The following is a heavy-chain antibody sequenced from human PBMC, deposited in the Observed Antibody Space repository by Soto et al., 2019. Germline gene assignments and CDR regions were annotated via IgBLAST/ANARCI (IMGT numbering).Heavy chain of an antibody. CDR2: IIPIFGTA. CDR1: GGAFSSYA. CDR3: SVVDATTYFDY. Sequence: SVKVSCKASGGAFSSYAISWVRQAPGQGLEWMGGIIPIFGTANYAQKFQGRVTITADESTSTAYMELSSLRSEDTAVYYCSVVDATTYFDYWGQGTLVTVSS. D-gene: IGHD2-15*01. V-gene: IGHV1-69*13. J-gene: IGHJ4*02.